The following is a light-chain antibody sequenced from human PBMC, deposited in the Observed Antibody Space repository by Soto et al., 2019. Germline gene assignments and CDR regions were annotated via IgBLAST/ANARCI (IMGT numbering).Light chain of an antibody. CDR3: QKYYSAPWT. V-gene: IGKV1-27*01. Sequence: DIKMTQSPPSLSAFVGDRVTITCRASQGISNYLAWYQQKPGKVPELLIYAASTLQSGVPFRFSGSRSGTDFTLTISSLQPEDVATYYCQKYYSAPWTFGQGNKVDIK. CDR1: QGISNY. CDR2: AAS. J-gene: IGKJ1*01.